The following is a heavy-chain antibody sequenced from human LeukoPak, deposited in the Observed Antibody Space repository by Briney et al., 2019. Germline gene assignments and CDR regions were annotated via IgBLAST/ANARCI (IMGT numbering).Heavy chain of an antibody. D-gene: IGHD2-2*02. CDR1: GYTFTIYY. V-gene: IGHV1-2*02. CDR2: INPNSGAT. Sequence: ASVKVSCKASGYTFTIYYMHWVRQAPGQGLEWMGWINPNSGATSYAQRFQGRVTMTRDTSISTAYMELSGLTSDDTAVYYCARNPPYCTSTSCYNDYWGQGTLVAVSS. CDR3: ARNPPYCTSTSCYNDY. J-gene: IGHJ4*02.